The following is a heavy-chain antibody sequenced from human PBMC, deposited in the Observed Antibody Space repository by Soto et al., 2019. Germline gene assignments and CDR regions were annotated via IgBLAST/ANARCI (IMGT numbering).Heavy chain of an antibody. CDR3: ARFNSGNYYEAFDI. Sequence: SETLSLTCAVSGGSISSSNWWSWVGQPPGKGLEWIGEIYHSGSTNYNPSLKSRVTISVDKSKNQFSLKLSSVTAADTAVYYCARFNSGNYYEAFDIWGQGTMVTVSS. CDR1: GGSISSSNW. CDR2: IYHSGST. V-gene: IGHV4-4*02. D-gene: IGHD1-26*01. J-gene: IGHJ3*02.